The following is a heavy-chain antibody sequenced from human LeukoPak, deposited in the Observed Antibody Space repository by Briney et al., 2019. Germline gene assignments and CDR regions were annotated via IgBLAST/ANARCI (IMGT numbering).Heavy chain of an antibody. CDR1: SGSISSYY. CDR3: ARYVVVPAAFDY. CDR2: ISYSGGT. Sequence: SETLSLTCTVSSGSISSYYWSWIRQPPGKGLEWLGYISYSGGTNYNPSLKSRVTISIDTSKNQFSLKLRSVTAADTAVYYCARYVVVPAAFDYWGQGTLVTVSS. V-gene: IGHV4-59*01. D-gene: IGHD2-2*01. J-gene: IGHJ4*02.